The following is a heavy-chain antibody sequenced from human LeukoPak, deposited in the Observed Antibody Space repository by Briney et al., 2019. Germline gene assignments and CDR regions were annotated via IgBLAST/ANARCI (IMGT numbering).Heavy chain of an antibody. CDR2: IYYSGST. Sequence: PSETLSLTCTVSGGSISSSSYYWGWIRQPPGKGLEWIGSIYYSGSTYYNPSLKSRVTISVDTSKNQFSLKLSSVTAADTAVYYCARGDMKRTDAFDYWGQGTLVTVSS. CDR3: ARGDMKRTDAFDY. V-gene: IGHV4-39*07. CDR1: GGSISSSSYY. D-gene: IGHD4-17*01. J-gene: IGHJ4*02.